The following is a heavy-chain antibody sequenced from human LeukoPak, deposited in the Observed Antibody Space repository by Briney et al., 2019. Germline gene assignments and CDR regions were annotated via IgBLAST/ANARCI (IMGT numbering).Heavy chain of an antibody. V-gene: IGHV3-30*02. J-gene: IGHJ4*02. CDR1: GFTFSSYG. CDR2: IRYDGSNK. Sequence: GGSLRLSCAASGFTFSSYGMHWVRQAPGKGLEWVAFIRYDGSNKYYADSVKGRFNISRDNSKNTLYLQMNSLRAEDTAVYYCAKDLWYQPLMGYWGQGTLVTVSS. D-gene: IGHD2-2*01. CDR3: AKDLWYQPLMGY.